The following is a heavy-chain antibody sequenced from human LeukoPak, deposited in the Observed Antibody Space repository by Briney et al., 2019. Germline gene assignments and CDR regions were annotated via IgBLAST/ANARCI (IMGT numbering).Heavy chain of an antibody. CDR3: ATLLRGY. V-gene: IGHV4-59*12. J-gene: IGHJ4*02. CDR1: GFTFDDYG. D-gene: IGHD4-17*01. CDR2: MYYSGST. Sequence: GSLRLSCAASGFTFDDYGMSWIRQPPGKGLEWIGSMYYSGSTNYNPSLKSRVTISVDTSKNQFSLKLSSVTAADTAVYYCATLLRGYWGQGTLVTVSS.